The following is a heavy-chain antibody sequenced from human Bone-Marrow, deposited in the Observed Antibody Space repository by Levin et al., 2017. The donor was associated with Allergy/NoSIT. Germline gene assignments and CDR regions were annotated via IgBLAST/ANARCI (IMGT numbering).Heavy chain of an antibody. D-gene: IGHD4-17*01. CDR1: GASINSGGYD. CDR2: VYSTGNT. CDR3: ARDPDYDRAFDI. J-gene: IGHJ3*02. Sequence: SETLSLTCTVSGASINSGGYDWSWLRQLPGTGLEYIASVYSTGNTNYNPSLKSRTTISLDTSKNQFSLKVTSVTDADTAVYYCARDPDYDRAFDIWGQGTMVTVSS. V-gene: IGHV4-31*03.